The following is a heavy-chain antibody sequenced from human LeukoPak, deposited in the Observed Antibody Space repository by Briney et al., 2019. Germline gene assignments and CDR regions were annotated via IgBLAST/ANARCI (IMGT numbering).Heavy chain of an antibody. CDR3: ARGGTYYYYGMDV. V-gene: IGHV1-46*01. CDR1: GYTFTNYY. D-gene: IGHD1-26*01. J-gene: IGHJ6*02. CDR2: INLSGGST. Sequence: ASVKVSCKASGYTFTNYYVHWVRQAPGQGLEWMEMINLSGGSTNYAQKFQGRVTMTRDTSTTTVYMELSSLRSEDTAIYYCARGGTYYYYGMDVWGQGTTVTVSS.